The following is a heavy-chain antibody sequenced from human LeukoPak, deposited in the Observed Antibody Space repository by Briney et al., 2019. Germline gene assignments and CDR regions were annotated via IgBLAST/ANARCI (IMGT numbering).Heavy chain of an antibody. CDR1: GFTFSTYR. CDR3: VTGLDSRGNS. J-gene: IGHJ4*02. CDR2: IEGDGSGT. D-gene: IGHD3-9*01. V-gene: IGHV3-74*01. Sequence: GGSLRLSCAASGFTFSTYRMHWVRQAPGKGLLWVSRIEGDGSGTTYADSVKGRFTISRDNAKSTLYLQMNSLRDEDTAVYYCVTGLDSRGNSWGQGTVVTVSS.